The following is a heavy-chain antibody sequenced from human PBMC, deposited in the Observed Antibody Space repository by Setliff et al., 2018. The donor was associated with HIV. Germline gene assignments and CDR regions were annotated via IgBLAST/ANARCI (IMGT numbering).Heavy chain of an antibody. D-gene: IGHD6-19*01. CDR3: ARDSGVSSGWKDWFDS. V-gene: IGHV1-69*13. CDR2: IIPIFGTT. Sequence: SVKVSCKASGGTFSSYTISRVRQAPGQGLEWMGGIIPIFGTTNYAQKFQGRVTITADESTSTAYMELSSLRSEDTAVYYCARDSGVSSGWKDWFDSWGQGTLVTVSS. CDR1: GGTFSSYT. J-gene: IGHJ5*01.